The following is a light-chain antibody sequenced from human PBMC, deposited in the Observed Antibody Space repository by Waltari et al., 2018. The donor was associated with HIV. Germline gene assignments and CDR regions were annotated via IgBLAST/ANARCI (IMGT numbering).Light chain of an antibody. J-gene: IGKJ1*01. CDR2: LAS. CDR1: QTILYSSNNENY. CDR3: QQYYRTPWT. Sequence: DIVMTQSPDSLAVSLGGRATINCKSTQTILYSSNNENYLAWYQQKPGQPPKLLIYLASTRESGVPDRFSGSGSGTDFTLTISSLQAEDVAVYYCQQYYRTPWTFGQGTKVEIK. V-gene: IGKV4-1*01.